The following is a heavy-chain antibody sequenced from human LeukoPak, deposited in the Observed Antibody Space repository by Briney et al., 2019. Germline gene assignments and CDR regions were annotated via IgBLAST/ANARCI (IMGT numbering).Heavy chain of an antibody. Sequence: SGTLSLTCAVSGGSISSSNWWSWVRQPPGKGLGWIGEIYHSGRTNYNPSLKSGVTISVDKSKNQFSLKLSSVTAADTAVYYCARQQQLVKNWGQGTLVTVSS. CDR3: ARQQQLVKN. J-gene: IGHJ1*01. D-gene: IGHD6-13*01. CDR1: GGSISSSNW. V-gene: IGHV4-4*02. CDR2: IYHSGRT.